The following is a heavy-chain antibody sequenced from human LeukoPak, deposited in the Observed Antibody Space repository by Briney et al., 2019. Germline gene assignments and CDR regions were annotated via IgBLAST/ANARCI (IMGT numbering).Heavy chain of an antibody. CDR1: GFTFSNYG. J-gene: IGHJ3*02. Sequence: GGSLRLSCAASGFTFSNYGMHWVRQAPGKGLEWVAVISYDGSNKYYAESVKGRFTISRDNSKNTLYLQMNSLRAEDTAVYYCAKKGDMNGCAFDIWGQGTMVTVSS. V-gene: IGHV3-30*18. CDR3: AKKGDMNGCAFDI. D-gene: IGHD2-15*01. CDR2: ISYDGSNK.